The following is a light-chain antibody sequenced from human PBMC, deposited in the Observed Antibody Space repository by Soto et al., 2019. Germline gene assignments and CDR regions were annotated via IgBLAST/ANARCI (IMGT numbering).Light chain of an antibody. J-gene: IGLJ1*01. CDR3: SSYTSSSTHYV. CDR1: NSNLGAGYD. V-gene: IGLV1-40*01. CDR2: EVS. Sequence: QSVLTQPPSVSGAPGQRVTISCTGNNSNLGAGYDVHWYQQLPGAAPKLMIYEVSNRPSGVSNRFSGSKSGNTASLTISGLQAEDEADYYCSSYTSSSTHYVFGTGTKLTVL.